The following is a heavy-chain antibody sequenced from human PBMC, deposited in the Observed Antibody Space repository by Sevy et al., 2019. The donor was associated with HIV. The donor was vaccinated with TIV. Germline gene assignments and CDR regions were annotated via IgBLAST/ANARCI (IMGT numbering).Heavy chain of an antibody. Sequence: GESLKISCAASGFTVSSNYMSWVRQAPGKGLEWVSVIYSGGSTYYADSVKGRFTISRDNSKNTLYLQMNSLRAEDTAVYYCARIGGYSYGYLVNYYYYMDVWGKGTTVTVSS. V-gene: IGHV3-53*01. J-gene: IGHJ6*03. CDR2: IYSGGST. D-gene: IGHD5-18*01. CDR3: ARIGGYSYGYLVNYYYYMDV. CDR1: GFTVSSNY.